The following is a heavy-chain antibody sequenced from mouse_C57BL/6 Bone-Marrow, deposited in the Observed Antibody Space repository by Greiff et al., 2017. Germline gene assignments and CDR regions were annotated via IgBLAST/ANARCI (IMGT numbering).Heavy chain of an antibody. Sequence: QVQLQQSGPELVKPGASVKISCKASGYAFSSSWMNWVKQRPGKGLEWIGRIYPGDGDTNYNGKFKGKATLTADKSSSTAYMQISSLTSEDSAVYFCARGKIYGYFDYWGQGTTLTVSS. CDR2: IYPGDGDT. CDR1: GYAFSSSW. V-gene: IGHV1-82*01. D-gene: IGHD1-1*02. J-gene: IGHJ2*01. CDR3: ARGKIYGYFDY.